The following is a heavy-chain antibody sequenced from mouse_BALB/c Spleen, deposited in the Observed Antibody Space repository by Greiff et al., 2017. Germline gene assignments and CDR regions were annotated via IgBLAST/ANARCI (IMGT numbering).Heavy chain of an antibody. J-gene: IGHJ1*01. CDR2: ISSGGGST. CDR1: GFAFSSYD. CDR3: ARQGIKRYFDV. Sequence: EVQRVESGGGLVKPGGSLKLSCAASGFAFSSYDMSWVRQTPEKRLEWVAYISSGGGSTYYPDTVKGRFTISRDNAKNTLYLQMSSLKSEDTAMYYCARQGIKRYFDVWGAGTTVTVSS. V-gene: IGHV5-12-1*01. D-gene: IGHD2-4*01.